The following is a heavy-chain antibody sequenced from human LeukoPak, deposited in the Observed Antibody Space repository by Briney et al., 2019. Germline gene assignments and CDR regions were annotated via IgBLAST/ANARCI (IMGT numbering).Heavy chain of an antibody. D-gene: IGHD6-13*01. CDR1: GYSISSGYY. CDR3: ARGYSSSWTNNDAFDI. V-gene: IGHV4-38-2*02. Sequence: PSETLSLTCTVSGYSISSGYYWGWIRQPPGKGLEWIGSIYHSGSTYYNPSLKSRVTISVDTSKNQFSLKLSSVTAADTAVYYCARGYSSSWTNNDAFDIWGQGTMVTVSS. J-gene: IGHJ3*02. CDR2: IYHSGST.